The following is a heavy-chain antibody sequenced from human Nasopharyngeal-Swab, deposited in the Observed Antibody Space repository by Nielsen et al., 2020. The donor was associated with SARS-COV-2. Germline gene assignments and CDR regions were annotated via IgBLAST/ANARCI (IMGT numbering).Heavy chain of an antibody. J-gene: IGHJ5*02. V-gene: IGHV4-61*01. D-gene: IGHD2-21*01. CDR1: GGSVSSGSYY. CDR2: IYYSGST. Sequence: SETLSLTCTVPGGSVSSGSYYWSWIRQPPGKGLEWIGYIYYSGSTNYNPSLKSRVTISVDTSKNQFSLKLSSVTAADTAVYYCASRVVKICGFDPWGQGTLVTVSS. CDR3: ASRVVKICGFDP.